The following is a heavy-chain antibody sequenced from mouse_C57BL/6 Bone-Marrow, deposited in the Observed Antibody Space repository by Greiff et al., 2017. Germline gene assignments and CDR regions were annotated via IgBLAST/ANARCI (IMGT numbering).Heavy chain of an antibody. Sequence: VHVKQSGAELVRPGASVKLSCTASGFNIKDDYMHWVKQRPEQGLEWIGWINPENGDTEYATKFQGKAIITADTSSNTAYLQLSSLTSEDTAVYYCTTQATTDYWGQGTTLTVSS. CDR2: INPENGDT. V-gene: IGHV14-4*01. CDR3: TTQATTDY. J-gene: IGHJ2*01. D-gene: IGHD3-2*02. CDR1: GFNIKDDY.